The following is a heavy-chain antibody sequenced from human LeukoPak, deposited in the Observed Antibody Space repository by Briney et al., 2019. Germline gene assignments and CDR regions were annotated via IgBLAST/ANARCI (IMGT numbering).Heavy chain of an antibody. J-gene: IGHJ6*02. D-gene: IGHD3-22*01. CDR1: GFTFSDYY. CDR3: AREGATMIVVSTPYYYYGMDV. Sequence: PGGSLRLSCAASGFTFSDYYMSWIRQAPGKGLEWVSYISSSGSTIYYADSVKSRFTISRDNAKNSLYLQMNSLRAEDTAVYYCAREGATMIVVSTPYYYYGMDVWGQGTTVTVSS. V-gene: IGHV3-11*01. CDR2: ISSSGSTI.